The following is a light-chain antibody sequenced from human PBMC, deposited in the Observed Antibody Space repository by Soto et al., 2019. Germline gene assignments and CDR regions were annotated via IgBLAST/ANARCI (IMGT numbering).Light chain of an antibody. CDR2: DVS. J-gene: IGLJ1*01. CDR1: SSDVGGYNY. CDR3: SSYTSSSTLYV. V-gene: IGLV2-14*01. Sequence: SLPQPASVSGSPGQSITISCTGTSSDVGGYNYVSWYQQHPGKAPKLMIYDVSNRPSGVSNRFSGSKSGNTASLTISGLQAEDEADYYCSSYTSSSTLYVFGTGTKVTVL.